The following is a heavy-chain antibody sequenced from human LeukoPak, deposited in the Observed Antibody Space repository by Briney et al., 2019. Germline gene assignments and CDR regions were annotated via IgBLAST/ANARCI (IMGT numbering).Heavy chain of an antibody. Sequence: ESGGSLRLSCAASGFTFSSYAMNWVRQAPGKGLEWVSYITSSSGTIHYADSAKGRFTISRDNAKNSLYLQMNSLRAEDTAVYYCASSTTVVTPFDYWGQGTLVTVSS. CDR3: ASSTTVVTPFDY. CDR1: GFTFSSYA. D-gene: IGHD4-23*01. J-gene: IGHJ4*02. CDR2: ITSSSGTI. V-gene: IGHV3-48*04.